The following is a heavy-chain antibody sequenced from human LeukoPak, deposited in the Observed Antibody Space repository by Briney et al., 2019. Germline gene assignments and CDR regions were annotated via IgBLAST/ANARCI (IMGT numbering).Heavy chain of an antibody. D-gene: IGHD4-23*01. CDR2: ISSSSTYI. Sequence: GGSLRLSCTASGFTFNNYNLNWVRQAPGKGLEWVSSISSSSTYIYYADSVKGRFTVSRDNAKNSLYLQMNSLRAEDTAVYYCARGNGGNSPFDYWGQGTLVTVSS. CDR1: GFTFNNYN. J-gene: IGHJ4*02. CDR3: ARGNGGNSPFDY. V-gene: IGHV3-21*01.